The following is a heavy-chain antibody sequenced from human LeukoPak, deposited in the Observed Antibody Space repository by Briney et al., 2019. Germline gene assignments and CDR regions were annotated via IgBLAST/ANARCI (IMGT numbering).Heavy chain of an antibody. D-gene: IGHD6-13*01. Sequence: SVKVSCTASGGTFSSYAISWVRQAPGQGLEWMGGIIPIFGTANYAQKFQGRVTITADESTSTAYMELSSLRSEDTAVYYCARASSSWYYTDYYYYYGMDVWGQGTTVTVSS. J-gene: IGHJ6*02. CDR1: GGTFSSYA. CDR2: IIPIFGTA. CDR3: ARASSSWYYTDYYYYYGMDV. V-gene: IGHV1-69*13.